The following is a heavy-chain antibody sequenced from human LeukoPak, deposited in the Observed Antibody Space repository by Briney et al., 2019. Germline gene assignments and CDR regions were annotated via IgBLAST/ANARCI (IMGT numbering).Heavy chain of an antibody. CDR3: TRTYRSSWYDGFDI. Sequence: GGSLRLSCTASGFTFGDYAMSWVRKAPGKGLEWVGFIRSKAYGGTTEYAASVKGSFTISRDDSKSIAYLQMNSLKTEDTGVYYCTRTYRSSWYDGFDIWGQGTMVTVSS. CDR1: GFTFGDYA. J-gene: IGHJ3*02. D-gene: IGHD6-13*01. CDR2: IRSKAYGGTT. V-gene: IGHV3-49*04.